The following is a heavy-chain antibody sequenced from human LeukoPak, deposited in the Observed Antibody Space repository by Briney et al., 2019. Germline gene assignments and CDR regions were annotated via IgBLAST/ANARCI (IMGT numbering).Heavy chain of an antibody. Sequence: SGTLSLTCGVSGDSISSNTWWSWVRQAPGKGLESIGEIYQNGITNYAPSLKSRVTISVDKSKKQFSLKVRSVTAADTAVYYCARRSIMSWFGGGKEYGMDVWGQGTTVIVSS. CDR2: IYQNGIT. V-gene: IGHV4-4*02. D-gene: IGHD3-10*01. CDR3: ARRSIMSWFGGGKEYGMDV. J-gene: IGHJ6*02. CDR1: GDSISSNTW.